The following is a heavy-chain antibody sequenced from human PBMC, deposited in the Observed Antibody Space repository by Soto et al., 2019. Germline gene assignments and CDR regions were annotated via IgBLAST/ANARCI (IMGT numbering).Heavy chain of an antibody. Sequence: SETLSLTCTVSGGSISSYYWSWIRQPPGKGLEWVGYIYYSGSTNYNPSLKSRVTISVDTSKNQFSLKLSSVTAADTAVYYCARFNYDILTGYYWSYNWFDPWGQGTLVTVSS. CDR2: IYYSGST. D-gene: IGHD3-9*01. V-gene: IGHV4-59*08. J-gene: IGHJ5*02. CDR3: ARFNYDILTGYYWSYNWFDP. CDR1: GGSISSYY.